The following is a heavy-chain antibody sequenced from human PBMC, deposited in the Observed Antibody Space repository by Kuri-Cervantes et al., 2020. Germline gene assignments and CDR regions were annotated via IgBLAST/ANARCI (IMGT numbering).Heavy chain of an antibody. CDR3: AKDRSYTGDGDYGMDV. Sequence: GGSLRLSCAASGFTFSSYGMHWVRQAPGKGLEWVAVISYDGSNKYYADSVKGRFTISRDNAKNSLYLQMNSLRAEDTALYYCAKDRSYTGDGDYGMDVWGQGTTVTVSS. D-gene: IGHD1-26*01. CDR1: GFTFSSYG. V-gene: IGHV3-30*18. CDR2: ISYDGSNK. J-gene: IGHJ6*02.